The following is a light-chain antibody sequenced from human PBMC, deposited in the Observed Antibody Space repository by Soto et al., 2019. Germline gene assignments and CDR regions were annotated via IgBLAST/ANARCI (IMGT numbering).Light chain of an antibody. CDR3: QQRGIWPPVT. CDR1: QTVTSN. Sequence: IVLTQSPATLSLSPGERATLSCKASQTVTSNQLAWYQQKSGQAPRLLIYDGSSRATGIPARFSGSGSGTDFTLTISSLEPEDFALYYCQQRGIWPPVTFGGGTKVEI. J-gene: IGKJ4*01. V-gene: IGKV3-11*01. CDR2: DGS.